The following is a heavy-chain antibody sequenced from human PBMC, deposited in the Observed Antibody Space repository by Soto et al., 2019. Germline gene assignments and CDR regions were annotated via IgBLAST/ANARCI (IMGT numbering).Heavy chain of an antibody. V-gene: IGHV1-8*01. Sequence: QVQLVQSGAEVKKPGASVKVSCKASGYTFTSYDINWVRQATGQGLEWMGWMNPNSGNTGYAQKFQGRVTMTRNTSITTAYMDLSSLRSEDTAVYYCARERSSGWYVDYWGQGTLVTVSS. CDR2: MNPNSGNT. D-gene: IGHD6-19*01. CDR1: GYTFTSYD. CDR3: ARERSSGWYVDY. J-gene: IGHJ4*02.